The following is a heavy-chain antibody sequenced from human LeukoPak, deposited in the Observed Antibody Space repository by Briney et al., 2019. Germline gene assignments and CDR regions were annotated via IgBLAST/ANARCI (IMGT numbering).Heavy chain of an antibody. V-gene: IGHV1-2*02. CDR2: INPNSGDT. CDR1: GYTFTGYY. Sequence: ASVTVSCKASGYTFTGYYIHWVRQAPGQGLEWMGWINPNSGDTKYVQKFQGRVTMTRDTSISTAYMELNRLRSDDTAVYYCARATYSTSSAGYMDVWGKGTTVTVSS. CDR3: ARATYSTSSAGYMDV. J-gene: IGHJ6*03. D-gene: IGHD6-6*01.